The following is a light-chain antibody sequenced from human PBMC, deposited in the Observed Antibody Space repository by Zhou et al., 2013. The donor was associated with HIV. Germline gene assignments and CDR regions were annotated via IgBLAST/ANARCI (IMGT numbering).Light chain of an antibody. CDR2: DAS. CDR1: QSVDTY. V-gene: IGKV3-20*01. CDR3: QHQGA. Sequence: EIVLTQSPGTLSLSPGERATLSCRASQSVDTYLAWYQQRPGQPPRLLIYDASTRATGVPVRFSGSGSGTDFTLTINRLEPEDFAVYYCQHQGAFGQGTKVELK. J-gene: IGKJ1*01.